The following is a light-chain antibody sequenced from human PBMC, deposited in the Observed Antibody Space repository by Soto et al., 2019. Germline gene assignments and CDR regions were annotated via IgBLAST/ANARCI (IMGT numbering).Light chain of an antibody. J-gene: IGKJ1*01. CDR2: GAS. CDR3: QHFGSSPPWP. V-gene: IGKV3-20*01. Sequence: ENVLTQSPGTLSLSPGERATLSCRASQSVSSNYLAWYQQKPGQAPRLPISGASSRATDIPDRFRGSGSGTDFTLTISRLEPEDFAVYYCQHFGSSPPWPFGQGTKVDIK. CDR1: QSVSSNY.